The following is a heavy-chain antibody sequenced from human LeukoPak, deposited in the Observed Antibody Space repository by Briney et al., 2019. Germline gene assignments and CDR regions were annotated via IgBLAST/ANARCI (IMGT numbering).Heavy chain of an antibody. CDR3: AGDPTNWGWSDP. J-gene: IGHJ5*02. V-gene: IGHV4-59*12. D-gene: IGHD7-27*01. CDR2: IYYSGST. Sequence: SETLFLTCTVSGGSISSYYWSWIRQPPGKGLEWIGYIYYSGSTNYNPSLKSRVTMSVDTSKNQFSLKLSSVTAADTAVYYCAGDPTNWGWSDPWGQGILVTVSS. CDR1: GGSISSYY.